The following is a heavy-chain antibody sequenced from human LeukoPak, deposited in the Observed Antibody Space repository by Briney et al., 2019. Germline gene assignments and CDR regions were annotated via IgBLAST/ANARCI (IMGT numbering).Heavy chain of an antibody. Sequence: GGSLRLSYAASGFTFSSYGMHWVRQAPGKGLEWVAVISYDGSNKYYADSVKGRFTISRDNSKNTLYLQMNSLRAEDTAVYFCARATWDPNYYYYMDVWGKGTTVTISS. CDR2: ISYDGSNK. V-gene: IGHV3-30*03. J-gene: IGHJ6*03. CDR3: ARATWDPNYYYYMDV. D-gene: IGHD1-26*01. CDR1: GFTFSSYG.